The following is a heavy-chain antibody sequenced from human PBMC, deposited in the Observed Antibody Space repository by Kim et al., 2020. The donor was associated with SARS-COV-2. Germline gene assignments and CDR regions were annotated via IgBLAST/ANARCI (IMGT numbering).Heavy chain of an antibody. V-gene: IGHV1-18*01. D-gene: IGHD1-26*01. Sequence: ASVKVSCKASGYTFTSYGISWVRQAPGQGLELMGWISAYNGNTNYAQKLQGRVTMTTDTSTSTAYMELRSLRSNDTAVYYCARGPSYSGSYWAVAVYYFDYWGQGTLVTVSS. CDR2: ISAYNGNT. CDR3: ARGPSYSGSYWAVAVYYFDY. CDR1: GYTFTSYG. J-gene: IGHJ4*02.